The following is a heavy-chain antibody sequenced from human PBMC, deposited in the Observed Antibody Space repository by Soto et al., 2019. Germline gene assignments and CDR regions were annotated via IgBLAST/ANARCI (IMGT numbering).Heavy chain of an antibody. J-gene: IGHJ4*02. CDR3: ALFLRQSPRSFTY. CDR2: ISSSSSTI. Sequence: PGWSLRLSGSASGFTFSSYSINWVRQAPGKGLEWVSYISSSSSTIYYADSVKGRFTISRDNAKNSLYLQMNSLRDEDTAVYYCALFLRQSPRSFTYWGQGTLVSSSX. V-gene: IGHV3-48*02. D-gene: IGHD3-3*01. CDR1: GFTFSSYS.